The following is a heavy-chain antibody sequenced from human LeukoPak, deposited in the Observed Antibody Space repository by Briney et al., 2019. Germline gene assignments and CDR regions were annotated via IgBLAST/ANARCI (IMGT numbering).Heavy chain of an antibody. CDR1: GFTFSRYW. D-gene: IGHD3-22*01. Sequence: GGSLRLSCAASGFTFSRYWMSWVRQAPGKGLEWVANIKQDGSEKYYVDSVKGRFTISRDNAKNSLYLQMNSLRAEDTAVYYCARDLSYYYDSSGFKGDYWGQGTLVTVSS. J-gene: IGHJ4*02. CDR2: IKQDGSEK. V-gene: IGHV3-7*01. CDR3: ARDLSYYYDSSGFKGDY.